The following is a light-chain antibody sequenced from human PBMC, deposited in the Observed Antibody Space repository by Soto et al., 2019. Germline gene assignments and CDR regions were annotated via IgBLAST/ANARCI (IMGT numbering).Light chain of an antibody. CDR3: QQYDILPIT. CDR1: QDVNIY. CDR2: DAS. J-gene: IGKJ5*01. Sequence: DIQMTQSPSSLFASVGDRVTITFLATQDVNIYLNWYQQKPGKAPNLLIYDASNLEIGVPSRFSGSGSGTHFTFTISSLQTEDIGTYYCQQYDILPITFGRGTRLEIK. V-gene: IGKV1-33*01.